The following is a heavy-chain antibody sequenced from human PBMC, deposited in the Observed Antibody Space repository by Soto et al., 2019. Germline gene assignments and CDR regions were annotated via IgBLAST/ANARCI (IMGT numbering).Heavy chain of an antibody. CDR3: AAPPRY. CDR2: IYDSGST. D-gene: IGHD6-6*01. Sequence: SETLSLTCSVSGASVTNDFWCWIRQTPGKGLEYIGYIYDSGSTNYNPSLKSRVTISVDTSKNQFSLKLTSVTAADTAVYYCAAPPRYWGQGTLVTVSS. V-gene: IGHV4-59*02. CDR1: GASVTNDF. J-gene: IGHJ4*02.